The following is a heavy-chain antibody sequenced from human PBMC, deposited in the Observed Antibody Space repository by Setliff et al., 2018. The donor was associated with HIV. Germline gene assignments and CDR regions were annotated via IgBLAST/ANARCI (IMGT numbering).Heavy chain of an antibody. CDR1: GGSLSGDY. J-gene: IGHJ6*03. Sequence: SETLSLTCAVYGGSLSGDYWSWIRQPPRKGLEWIGEINQSGSTNYNPSRQSRVTISVAPSKKQLSLKVNSVTAADTAVYYCARGFSGQYSFTGYMDVWGKGATVTVSS. V-gene: IGHV4-34*01. D-gene: IGHD2-15*01. CDR3: ARGFSGQYSFTGYMDV. CDR2: INQSGST.